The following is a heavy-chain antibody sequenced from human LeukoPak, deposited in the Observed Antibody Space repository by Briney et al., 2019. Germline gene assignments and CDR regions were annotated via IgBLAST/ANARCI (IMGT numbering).Heavy chain of an antibody. CDR1: GGTFSSYA. V-gene: IGHV1-69*05. Sequence: SVKVSCKASGGTFSSYAISWVRQAPGQGLEWMVGFIPIFGTANYAQKFQGRVTITTDESTSTAYMELGSLRSEDTAVYYCARGDYYDSSGYFDYCGQGTLVTVSS. CDR3: ARGDYYDSSGYFDY. D-gene: IGHD3-22*01. J-gene: IGHJ4*02. CDR2: FIPIFGTA.